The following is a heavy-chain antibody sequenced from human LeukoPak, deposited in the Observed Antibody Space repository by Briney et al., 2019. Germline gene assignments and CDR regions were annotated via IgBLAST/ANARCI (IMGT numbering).Heavy chain of an antibody. D-gene: IGHD6-19*01. CDR1: GFTVSSNY. J-gene: IGHJ4*02. V-gene: IGHV3-53*01. CDR2: IYSGGST. Sequence: GGSLRLSCAASGFTVSSNYMSWVRQAPGKGLEWVSVIYSGGSTYYADSVKGRFTISRDNSKNTLYLQMNSLRAEDTAVYYCARGIFGSSGWSFFDYWGQGTLVTVSS. CDR3: ARGIFGSSGWSFFDY.